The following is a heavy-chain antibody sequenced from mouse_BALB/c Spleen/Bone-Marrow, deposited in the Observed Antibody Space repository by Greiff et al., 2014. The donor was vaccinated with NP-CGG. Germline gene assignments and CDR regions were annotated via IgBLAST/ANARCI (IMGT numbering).Heavy chain of an antibody. V-gene: IGHV5-6-5*01. Sequence: VQLKESGGGLVKPGGSLKLSCAASGFTFSSYAMSWVRQTPEKRLEWVASISSGGSTYYPGSVKGRFTISRDNARNILYLQMSSLRSEDTAMYYCAKRGAYGNFWFAYWGQGTLVTVSA. J-gene: IGHJ3*01. CDR3: AKRGAYGNFWFAY. CDR1: GFTFSSYA. CDR2: ISSGGST. D-gene: IGHD2-10*02.